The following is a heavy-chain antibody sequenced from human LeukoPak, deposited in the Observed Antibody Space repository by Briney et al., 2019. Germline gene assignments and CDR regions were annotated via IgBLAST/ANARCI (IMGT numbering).Heavy chain of an antibody. CDR3: AREFGSSSFYYYGMDV. CDR2: ISSSSSYT. V-gene: IGHV3-11*06. CDR1: GFTFSDYY. D-gene: IGHD6-6*01. J-gene: IGHJ6*02. Sequence: GGSLRLSCAASGFTFSDYYMSWIRQAPGKGLEWVSYISSSSSYTNYADSVKGRFTISRGNAKNSLYLQMDSLRAEDTAVYYCAREFGSSSFYYYGMDVWGQGTTVTVSS.